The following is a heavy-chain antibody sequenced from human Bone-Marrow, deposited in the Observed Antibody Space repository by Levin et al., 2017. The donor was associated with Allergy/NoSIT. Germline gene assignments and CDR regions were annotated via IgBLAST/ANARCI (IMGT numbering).Heavy chain of an antibody. CDR2: ISSSSSYI. Sequence: PGGSLRLSCAASGFTFSSYSMNWVRQAPGKGLEWVSSISSSSSYIYYADSVKGRFTISRDNAKNSLYLQMNSLRAEDTAVYYCARDRAVYYDPLFFDYWGQGTLVTVSS. D-gene: IGHD3-22*01. J-gene: IGHJ4*02. CDR1: GFTFSSYS. CDR3: ARDRAVYYDPLFFDY. V-gene: IGHV3-21*01.